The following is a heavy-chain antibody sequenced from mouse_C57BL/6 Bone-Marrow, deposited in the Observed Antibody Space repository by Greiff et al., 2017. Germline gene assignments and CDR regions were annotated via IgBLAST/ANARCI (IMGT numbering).Heavy chain of an antibody. CDR2: SRNKANDYTT. V-gene: IGHV7-1*01. D-gene: IGHD2-12*01. CDR3: ARDEDDEGFAY. J-gene: IGHJ3*01. CDR1: GFTFSDFY. Sequence: EVHLVDSGGGLVQSGRSLRLSCATSGFTFSDFYMEWVRQAPGKGLEWIAASRNKANDYTTEYSASVKGRFIVSRDTSQSILYLQMNALRAEDTAIYYCARDEDDEGFAYWGQGTLVTVSA.